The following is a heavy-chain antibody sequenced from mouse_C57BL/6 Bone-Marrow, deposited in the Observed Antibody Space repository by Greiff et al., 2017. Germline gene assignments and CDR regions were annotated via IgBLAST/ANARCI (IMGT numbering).Heavy chain of an antibody. J-gene: IGHJ4*01. V-gene: IGHV1-81*01. Sequence: VQVVESGAELARPGASVKLSCKASGYTFTSYGISWVKPRTGQGLEWIGEISPRSGNTYYNEKFKGKATLTADKSSSTAYMERRSLPSEDSAVYFCARWGGYDRVYTMDYGGQGTSVTVSS. CDR3: ARWGGYDRVYTMDY. CDR2: ISPRSGNT. D-gene: IGHD2-3*01. CDR1: GYTFTSYG.